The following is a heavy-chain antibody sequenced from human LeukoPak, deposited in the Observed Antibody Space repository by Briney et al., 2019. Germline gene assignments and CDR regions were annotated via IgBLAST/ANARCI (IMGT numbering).Heavy chain of an antibody. CDR1: GFTFSSYW. CDR3: ARGRPYSYGYDY. CDR2: INSDGSST. Sequence: PGGSLRLSCAASGFTFSSYWMHWVRQAPGKGLVWVSRINSDGSSTSYADSVKGRFTISRDNAKNTLYLQMNSLRAEDTAVYYCARGRPYSYGYDYWGQGTLVTVSS. D-gene: IGHD5-18*01. J-gene: IGHJ4*02. V-gene: IGHV3-74*01.